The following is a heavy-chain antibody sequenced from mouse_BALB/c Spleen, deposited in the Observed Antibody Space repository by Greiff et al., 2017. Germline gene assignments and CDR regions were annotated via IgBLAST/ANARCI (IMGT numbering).Heavy chain of an antibody. J-gene: IGHJ2*01. CDR2: ISNGGGST. V-gene: IGHV5-12-2*01. Sequence: EVMLVESGGGLVQPGGSLKLSCAASGFTFSSYTMSWVRQTPEKRLEWVAYISNGGGSTYYPDTVKGRFTISRDNAKNTLYLQMSSLKSEDTAMYYCARQDGNSDYFDYWGQGTTLTVSS. CDR1: GFTFSSYT. CDR3: ARQDGNSDYFDY. D-gene: IGHD2-1*01.